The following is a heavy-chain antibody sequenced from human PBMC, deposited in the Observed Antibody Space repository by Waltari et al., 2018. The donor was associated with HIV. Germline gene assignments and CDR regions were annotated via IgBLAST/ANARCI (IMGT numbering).Heavy chain of an antibody. Sequence: QVQLVESGGGLVKPGGSLRLSCVASGFSFSDYYMSWIHLAPGKGLGWVSSMSNRSNNTHYADSVQGRITISRDNAKNSLYLQMNTLRAEDTAVYYCARTKYDLWSGSYFDSWGQGTLVTVSS. D-gene: IGHD3-3*01. J-gene: IGHJ5*01. V-gene: IGHV3-11*05. CDR3: ARTKYDLWSGSYFDS. CDR1: GFSFSDYY. CDR2: MSNRSNNT.